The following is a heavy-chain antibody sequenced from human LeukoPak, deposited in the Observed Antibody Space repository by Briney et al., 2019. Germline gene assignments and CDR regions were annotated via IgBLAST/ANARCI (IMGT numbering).Heavy chain of an antibody. CDR2: ISGSGGST. Sequence: GGSLRHSCAASGFTFSSYAMSWVRQAPGKGLEWVSAISGSGGSTYYADSVKGRFTISRDNSKNTLYLQMNSLRAEDTAVYYCAKFIAVAGLYYFDYWGQGTLVTVSS. D-gene: IGHD6-19*01. CDR3: AKFIAVAGLYYFDY. CDR1: GFTFSSYA. J-gene: IGHJ4*02. V-gene: IGHV3-23*01.